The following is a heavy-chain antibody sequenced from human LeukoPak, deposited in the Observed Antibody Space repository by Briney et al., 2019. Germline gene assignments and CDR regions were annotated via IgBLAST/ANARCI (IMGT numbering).Heavy chain of an antibody. CDR2: ISSSGSTI. Sequence: RSGGSLRLSCAASGFTFSSYEMNWVRQAPGKGLEWVSYISSSGSTIYYADSAKGRFTISRDNAKNSLYLQMNSLRAEDTAVYYCAELGITMIGGVWGKGTTVTISS. J-gene: IGHJ6*04. CDR1: GFTFSSYE. V-gene: IGHV3-48*03. CDR3: AELGITMIGGV. D-gene: IGHD3-10*02.